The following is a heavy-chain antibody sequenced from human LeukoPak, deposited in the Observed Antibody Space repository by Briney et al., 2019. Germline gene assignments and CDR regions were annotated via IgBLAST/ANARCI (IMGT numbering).Heavy chain of an antibody. J-gene: IGHJ4*02. Sequence: GGSLRLSCAASGFTFTNFAMTWVRQAPGKGLEWVSGISTSGATYHADSVKGRFTISRDNAKNTLYLQMNSLRAEDTAVYYCAREILEASFDYWGQGTLVTVSS. D-gene: IGHD1-1*01. CDR3: AREILEASFDY. V-gene: IGHV3-23*01. CDR2: ISTSGAT. CDR1: GFTFTNFA.